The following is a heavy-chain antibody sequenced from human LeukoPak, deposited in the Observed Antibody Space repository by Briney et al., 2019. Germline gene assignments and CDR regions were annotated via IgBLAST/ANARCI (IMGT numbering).Heavy chain of an antibody. J-gene: IGHJ3*02. CDR2: TNPSGGRS. D-gene: IGHD1-26*01. Sequence: ASVKVSCKTSGYTFTSYYIHWVRQAPGQGLEWMGITNPSGGRSRYAQKFEGRVTMTMDTSTSTVYMELSSLRPEDTAVYHCARGYQEAAQSAFDTWGQGTMVTVSS. CDR3: ARGYQEAAQSAFDT. CDR1: GYTFTSYY. V-gene: IGHV1-46*01.